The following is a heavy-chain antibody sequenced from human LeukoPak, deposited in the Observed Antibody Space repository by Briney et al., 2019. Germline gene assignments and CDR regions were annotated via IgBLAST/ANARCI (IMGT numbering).Heavy chain of an antibody. CDR2: IKSKTDGGTP. CDR1: GFTFSNAW. Sequence: GGSLRLSCAASGFTFSNAWMSWVRQAPGKGLEWVGRIKSKTDGGTPDYAAPVKGRFTISRDDSKNTLYLQVNSLKTEDTAVYYCTTVYYGDYFDYWGQGTLVTVSS. CDR3: TTVYYGDYFDY. V-gene: IGHV3-15*01. D-gene: IGHD3-10*01. J-gene: IGHJ4*02.